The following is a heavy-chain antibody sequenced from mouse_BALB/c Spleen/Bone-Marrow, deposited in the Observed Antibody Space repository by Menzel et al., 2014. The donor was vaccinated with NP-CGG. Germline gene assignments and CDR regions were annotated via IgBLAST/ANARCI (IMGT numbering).Heavy chain of an antibody. CDR2: IYYSGTI. V-gene: IGHV3-5*02. CDR1: GISITTGNYR. D-gene: IGHD2-4*01. CDR3: ARDGGLRGYAMDY. J-gene: IGHJ4*01. Sequence: EVKLMESGPGLVKPSQTVSLTCTVTGISITTGNYRWSWTRQFPGNKLEWIGYIYYSGTITYNPSLTSRTTITRDTSKNQFFLEMKSLTAEDTATYYCARDGGLRGYAMDYWGQGTSVTVSS.